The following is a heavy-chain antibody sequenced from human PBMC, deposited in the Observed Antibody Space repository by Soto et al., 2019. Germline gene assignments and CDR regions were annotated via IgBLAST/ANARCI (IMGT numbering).Heavy chain of an antibody. D-gene: IGHD4-4*01. J-gene: IGHJ4*02. CDR1: GGTLSSGDYS. Sequence: SETLSLTCTVSGGTLSSGDYSWTLIRQPTGKGLEWMGYIHDSETTNYNPSLKSRVSISLDTSKNQLPLRLTSVTAADTAVYYCARGTSNRRWKFDYWGQG. CDR3: ARGTSNRRWKFDY. V-gene: IGHV4-61*08. CDR2: IHDSETT.